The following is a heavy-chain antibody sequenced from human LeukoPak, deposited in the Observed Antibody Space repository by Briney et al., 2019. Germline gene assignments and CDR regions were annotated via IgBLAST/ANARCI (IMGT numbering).Heavy chain of an antibody. CDR1: GFTFSSYA. CDR2: ISYDGSNK. CDR3: AAFGELLRIYGMDV. V-gene: IGHV3-30*04. D-gene: IGHD3-10*01. Sequence: GGSLRLSCAASGFTFSSYAMHWVRQAPGKGLEWVAVISYDGSNKYYADSVKGRFTISRDNSKNTLYLQMNSLRAEDTAVYYCAAFGELLRIYGMDVWGKGTTVTVSS. J-gene: IGHJ6*04.